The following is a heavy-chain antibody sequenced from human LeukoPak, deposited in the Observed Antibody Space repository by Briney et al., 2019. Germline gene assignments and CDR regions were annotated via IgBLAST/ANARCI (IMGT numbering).Heavy chain of an antibody. J-gene: IGHJ5*02. D-gene: IGHD2-15*01. CDR2: ISGSGDTT. Sequence: GGSLRLSCAASGLTFDSYAMSWIRQTPERGLEWVSAISGSGDTTYYADSVKGRFTVSRDNSKNMLYLQMTSLRAEDTAVYYCAKGYCSGGRCYGQVLNDGFDPWGQGTLVTVSA. CDR1: GLTFDSYA. V-gene: IGHV3-23*01. CDR3: AKGYCSGGRCYGQVLNDGFDP.